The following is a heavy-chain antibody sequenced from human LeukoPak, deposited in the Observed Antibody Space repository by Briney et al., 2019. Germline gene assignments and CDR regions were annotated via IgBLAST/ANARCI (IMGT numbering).Heavy chain of an antibody. CDR3: ARFGMDAAIDY. D-gene: IGHD2-15*01. Sequence: PGRSLRLSCAASGFTFSNYWMSWVRQAPGKGLEWVANIKQDGSEKYYVDSVKGRFTISRDNAKNSLYLQVNSLRAEDTAVYYCARFGMDAAIDYWGQGTLVTVSS. V-gene: IGHV3-7*01. CDR1: GFTFSNYW. CDR2: IKQDGSEK. J-gene: IGHJ4*02.